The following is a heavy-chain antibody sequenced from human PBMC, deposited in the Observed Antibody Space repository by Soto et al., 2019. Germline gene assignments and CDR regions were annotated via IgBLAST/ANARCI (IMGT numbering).Heavy chain of an antibody. V-gene: IGHV3-30-3*01. CDR1: GFTFSSYA. Sequence: QVQLVESGGGVVQPGRSLRLSCAASGFTFSSYAMHWVRQAPGKGLEWVAVISYDGSNKYYADSVKGRFTISRDNSKNTLYLQMNSLRAEDTAVYYCARARTRWALVVAASDNWFDPWGQGTLVTVSS. CDR2: ISYDGSNK. J-gene: IGHJ5*02. D-gene: IGHD2-15*01. CDR3: ARARTRWALVVAASDNWFDP.